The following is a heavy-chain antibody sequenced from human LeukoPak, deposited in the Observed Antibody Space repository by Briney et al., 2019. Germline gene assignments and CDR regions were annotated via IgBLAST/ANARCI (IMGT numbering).Heavy chain of an antibody. CDR3: ARDRYGDYKNFDY. Sequence: KAGVSLRLSCAASGFTFSSYSMNWVRQAPGKGLEWVSSISSSSSYIYYADSVKGRFTISRDNAKNSLYLQMNSLRAEDTAVYYCARDRYGDYKNFDYWGQGTLVTVSS. CDR1: GFTFSSYS. D-gene: IGHD4-17*01. J-gene: IGHJ4*02. V-gene: IGHV3-21*01. CDR2: ISSSSSYI.